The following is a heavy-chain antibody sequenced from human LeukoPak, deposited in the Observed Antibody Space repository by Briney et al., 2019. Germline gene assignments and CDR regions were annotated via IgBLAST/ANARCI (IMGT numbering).Heavy chain of an antibody. V-gene: IGHV1-2*02. CDR1: GYTFTSYG. D-gene: IGHD3-22*01. CDR3: AREDSSGYSSVGYFQH. CDR2: INPNSGGT. Sequence: GASVTVSCTASGYTFTSYGISWVRQAPGQGLEWMGWINPNSGGTNYAQKFQGRVTMTRDTSISTAYMELSRLRSDDTAVYYCAREDSSGYSSVGYFQHWGQGTLVTVSS. J-gene: IGHJ1*01.